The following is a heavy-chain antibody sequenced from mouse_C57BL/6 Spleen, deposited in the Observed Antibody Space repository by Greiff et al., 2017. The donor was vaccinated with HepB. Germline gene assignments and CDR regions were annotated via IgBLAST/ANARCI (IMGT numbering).Heavy chain of an antibody. J-gene: IGHJ3*01. CDR2: INPSSGYT. CDR1: GYTFTSYW. V-gene: IGHV1-7*01. CDR3: ASYYGSAWFAY. Sequence: VQRVESGAELAKPGASVKLSCKASGYTFTSYWMHWVKQRPGQGLEWIGYINPSSGYTKYNQKFKDKATLTADKSSSTAYMQLSSLTYEDSAVYYCASYYGSAWFAYWGQGTLVTVSA. D-gene: IGHD2-9*01.